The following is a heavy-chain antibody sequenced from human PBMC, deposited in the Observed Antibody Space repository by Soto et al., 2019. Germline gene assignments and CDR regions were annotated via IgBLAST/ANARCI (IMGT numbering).Heavy chain of an antibody. V-gene: IGHV3-23*01. D-gene: IGHD2-21*02. CDR2: INGGGGST. CDR3: AKDRSGGDQGRVRFDP. J-gene: IGHJ5*02. CDR1: GFTFSSYG. Sequence: EVQLLESGGGLVQPGGSLRLSCAASGFTFSSYGMSWVRQAPGKGLEWVSTINGGGGSTFHADSVKGRFTISRDNSKNMLYLQMNSLRDEDTAVYYCAKDRSGGDQGRVRFDPWGQGTLVTVSS.